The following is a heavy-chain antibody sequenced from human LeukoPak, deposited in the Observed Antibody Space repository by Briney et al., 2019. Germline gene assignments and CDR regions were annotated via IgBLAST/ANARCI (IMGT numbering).Heavy chain of an antibody. D-gene: IGHD3-22*01. Sequence: SETLSLTCTVSAGSISSGGYYLSWIRQHPGKGLEWIVYIYYSGSTYYNPSLKSRVTISVDTSKNQFSLKLSSVTAADTAVYYCAKDRRDNYDSSGYYFQFRPPRAPKGFDPWGREPWSPSPQ. V-gene: IGHV4-31*03. CDR2: IYYSGST. CDR3: AKDRRDNYDSSGYYFQFRPPRAPKGFDP. CDR1: AGSISSGGYY. J-gene: IGHJ5*02.